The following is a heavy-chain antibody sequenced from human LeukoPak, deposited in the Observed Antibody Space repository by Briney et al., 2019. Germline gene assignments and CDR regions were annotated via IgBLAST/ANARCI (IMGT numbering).Heavy chain of an antibody. CDR3: ATPSEDGDYFDY. V-gene: IGHV4-61*09. Sequence: SSETLSLTCTVSGGSISSGSYYWSWIRQPAGKGLEWIGHIYTSESTNYNPSLKSRVTISVDTSKNQFSLKLSSVTAADTAVYYCATPSEDGDYFDYWGQGTLVTVSS. CDR1: GGSISSGSYY. CDR2: IYTSEST. J-gene: IGHJ4*02. D-gene: IGHD4-17*01.